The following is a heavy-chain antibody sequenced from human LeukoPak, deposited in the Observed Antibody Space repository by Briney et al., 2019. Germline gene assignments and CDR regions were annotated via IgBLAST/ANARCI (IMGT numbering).Heavy chain of an antibody. J-gene: IGHJ4*02. V-gene: IGHV1-46*01. CDR3: ARQIPSIAVPSSSLDY. D-gene: IGHD6-19*01. CDR1: GYTFTSYY. Sequence: GASVKVSCKASGYTFTSYYMHWVRQAHGQGLEWMGIINPSGGSTNYAQKFQGRVTMTRDTSTSTVYMELSSLRSEDTAVYYCARQIPSIAVPSSSLDYWGQGTLVTVSS. CDR2: INPSGGST.